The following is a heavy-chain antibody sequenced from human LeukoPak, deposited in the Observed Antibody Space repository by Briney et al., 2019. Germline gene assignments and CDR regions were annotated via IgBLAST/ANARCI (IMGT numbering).Heavy chain of an antibody. V-gene: IGHV3-48*01. Sequence: PGGSLRLSCAASGFTFSSYSMNWVRQAPGKGLEWVSYISSSSSTIYYADSVEGRFTISRDNAKNSLYLQMNSLRAEDTAVYYCARDEEPGALDYWGQGTLVTVSS. CDR1: GFTFSSYS. CDR2: ISSSSSTI. D-gene: IGHD1-26*01. CDR3: ARDEEPGALDY. J-gene: IGHJ4*02.